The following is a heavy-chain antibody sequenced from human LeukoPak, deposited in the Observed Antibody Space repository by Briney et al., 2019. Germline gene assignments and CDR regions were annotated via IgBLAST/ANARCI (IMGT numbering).Heavy chain of an antibody. Sequence: PSETLSLTCVVSDYSISSGYHWGWIRQPPGKGLEWIGRMYHSGSTYYNPSLKSPVTISVDMSKSKFSLQLRCVTAADTAVYYCVRYSTGWFGSCHYWGQGTLVTVSS. CDR2: MYHSGST. D-gene: IGHD6-19*01. CDR3: VRYSTGWFGSCHY. J-gene: IGHJ4*02. V-gene: IGHV4-38-2*01. CDR1: DYSISSGYH.